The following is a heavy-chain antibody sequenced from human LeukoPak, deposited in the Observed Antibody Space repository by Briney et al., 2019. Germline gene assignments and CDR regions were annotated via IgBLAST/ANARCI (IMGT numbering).Heavy chain of an antibody. CDR1: GGSFSGYY. V-gene: IGHV4-34*01. J-gene: IGHJ6*02. CDR3: ARGRSNYYGMDV. Sequence: ASETLSLTCAVYGGSFSGYYWSWIRQPPGKGLEWIGEINHSGSTNYNPSLKSRVTMSVDTSKNLFSLKVSSVTAADTAVYYCARGRSNYYGMDVWGQGTTVTVSS. CDR2: INHSGST. D-gene: IGHD1-26*01.